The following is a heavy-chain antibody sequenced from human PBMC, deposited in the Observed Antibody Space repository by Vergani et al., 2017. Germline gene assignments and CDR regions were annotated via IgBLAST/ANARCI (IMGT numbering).Heavy chain of an antibody. Sequence: EVQLVQSGAEVKKPGASLKISCQGSGYSFTSYWIGWVRQMPGKGLGWMGIIYPGDSDTSYSPSFQGQVTISADKSISTAYLQWSSLKAADTAMYYCAKQDLYYDSRRGGWYFDLWGRGTLVTGSS. CDR3: AKQDLYYDSRRGGWYFDL. D-gene: IGHD3-22*01. CDR1: GYSFTSYW. J-gene: IGHJ2*01. CDR2: IYPGDSDT. V-gene: IGHV5-51*01.